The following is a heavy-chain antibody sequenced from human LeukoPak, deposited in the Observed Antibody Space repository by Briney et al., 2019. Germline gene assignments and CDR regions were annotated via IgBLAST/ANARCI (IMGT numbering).Heavy chain of an antibody. CDR2: IYYSGST. Sequence: PSQTLSLTCTVSGGSISSGGYYWSWIRQHPGKGLEWIGYIYYSGSTYYNPSLKSRVTISIDTSKNQFSLKLTSVTAADTAVYYCARVRRPAGVYYYGMDVWGQGTTVTVSS. J-gene: IGHJ6*02. V-gene: IGHV4-31*03. D-gene: IGHD3-10*01. CDR3: ARVRRPAGVYYYGMDV. CDR1: GGSISSGGYY.